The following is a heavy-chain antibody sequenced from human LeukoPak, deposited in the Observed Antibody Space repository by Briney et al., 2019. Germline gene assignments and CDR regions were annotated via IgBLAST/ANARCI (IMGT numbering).Heavy chain of an antibody. J-gene: IGHJ4*02. D-gene: IGHD3-22*01. CDR2: ISADGNNE. Sequence: GGSLRLSCAASGFIFSNYPMHWVRQAPGKGLEWVAVISADGNNEHYADSAKGRFTRSRDNAKSTAYLQMNSLRSEDTAVYYCARNDPDSSEDWGQGTLVTVSS. CDR3: ARNDPDSSED. CDR1: GFIFSNYP. V-gene: IGHV3-30-3*01.